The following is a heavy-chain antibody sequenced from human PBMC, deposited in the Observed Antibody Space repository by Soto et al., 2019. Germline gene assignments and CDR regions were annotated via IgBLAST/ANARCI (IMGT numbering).Heavy chain of an antibody. CDR2: IYYSGST. V-gene: IGHV4-31*03. CDR1: GGSISRGGYY. D-gene: IGHD2-2*01. J-gene: IGHJ5*02. CDR3: ARAVPGAVPYTGFYSDNWFDP. Sequence: QVQLQESGPGLVKPSQTLSLTCSVSGGSISRGGYYWNWIRQHPGKGLEWIGYIYYSGSTYYNPSLKSRLSISVDTSKNQFSLRLSSVTAADTAVYYCARAVPGAVPYTGFYSDNWFDPWGQGTLVTVSS.